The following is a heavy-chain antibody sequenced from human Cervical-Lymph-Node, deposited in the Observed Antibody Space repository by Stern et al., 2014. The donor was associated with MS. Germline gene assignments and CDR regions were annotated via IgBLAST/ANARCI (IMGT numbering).Heavy chain of an antibody. V-gene: IGHV7-4-1*02. Sequence: QVQLMQSGSQLKNPGASVKVSCKASGYTFTNYAMNWVRQAPGQGLEWMGWIIPHTGSAAFAPGFTGRFVLSLDTSVKTAYLQFSGLKAEDTAVYYCVRGRGYSYASYYLDYWGQGTLVTVPS. CDR1: GYTFTNYA. CDR2: IIPHTGSA. CDR3: VRGRGYSYASYYLDY. J-gene: IGHJ4*02. D-gene: IGHD5-18*01.